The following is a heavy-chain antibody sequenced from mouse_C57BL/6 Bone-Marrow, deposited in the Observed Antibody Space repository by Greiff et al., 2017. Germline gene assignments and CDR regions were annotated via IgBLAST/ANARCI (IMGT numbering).Heavy chain of an antibody. CDR3: ARIAYYCGRSGFAY. CDR2: IWWDDDK. D-gene: IGHD1-1*01. J-gene: IGHJ3*01. V-gene: IGHV8-8*01. Sequence: QVTLKECGPGILQPSQTLSLTCSFSGFSLSTFGMGVGWIRQPSGKGLEWLAHIWWDDDKYYNPALKSRLTISKDTSKNQVFLKIASVDTADTATYYCARIAYYCGRSGFAYWGQGTLVTVSA. CDR1: GFSLSTFGMG.